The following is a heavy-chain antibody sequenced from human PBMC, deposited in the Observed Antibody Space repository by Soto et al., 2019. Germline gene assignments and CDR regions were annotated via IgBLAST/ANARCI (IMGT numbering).Heavy chain of an antibody. CDR1: GDSVSSNSAA. CDR2: TYFRSKWFN. CDR3: ARAWMTAIVSWFDP. V-gene: IGHV6-1*01. D-gene: IGHD2-21*02. J-gene: IGHJ5*02. Sequence: QVQLQQSGPGLVKPSQTLSLTCAISGDSVSSNSAAWNWIRQSPSRGLEWLGRTYFRSKWFNDYELSVKSRITIKPDTTKNQFSLQLNSVTPEDTAVYYCARAWMTAIVSWFDPWGQGTLVTVSS.